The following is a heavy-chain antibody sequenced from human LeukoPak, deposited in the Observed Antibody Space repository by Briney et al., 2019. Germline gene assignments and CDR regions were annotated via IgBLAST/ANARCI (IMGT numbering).Heavy chain of an antibody. CDR1: GGSFSGYY. J-gene: IGHJ5*02. CDR2: INHSGST. D-gene: IGHD3-9*01. Sequence: PSETLSLTCAVYGGSFSGYYWSWIRQPPGKGLEWIGEINHSGSTNYNPSLKSRVTISVDTSKNQFSLKLSSVTAADTAVYYCARESGVILTGYYWFWFDPWGQGTLVTVSS. CDR3: ARESGVILTGYYWFWFDP. V-gene: IGHV4-34*01.